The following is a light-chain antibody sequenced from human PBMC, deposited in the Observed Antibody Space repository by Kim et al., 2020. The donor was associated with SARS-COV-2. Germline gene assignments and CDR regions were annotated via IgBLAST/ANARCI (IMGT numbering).Light chain of an antibody. CDR1: SLRSYY. CDR3: NSRDSSGNHSWV. V-gene: IGLV3-19*01. J-gene: IGLJ3*02. Sequence: LGQTVRITCPGASLRSYYASWYQQKPGQAPVLVIYGKNNRPSGIPDRFSGSSSGNTASLTITGAQAEDEADYYCNSRDSSGNHSWVFGGGTQLTVL. CDR2: GKN.